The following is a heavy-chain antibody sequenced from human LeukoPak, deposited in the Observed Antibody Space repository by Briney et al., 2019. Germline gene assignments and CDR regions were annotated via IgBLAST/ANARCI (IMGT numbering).Heavy chain of an antibody. D-gene: IGHD3-22*01. CDR3: AKRGVVIRVILVGFHKEAYYFDS. CDR1: GISLSNYG. V-gene: IGHV3-23*01. J-gene: IGHJ4*02. Sequence: GGSLRLSCAVSGISLSNYGMSWIRQAPGKGLEWVAGISDSGGSTNYADSVKGRFTISRDNPKNTLYLQMNSLRAEDTAVYFCAKRGVVIRVILVGFHKEAYYFDSWGQGALVTVSS. CDR2: ISDSGGST.